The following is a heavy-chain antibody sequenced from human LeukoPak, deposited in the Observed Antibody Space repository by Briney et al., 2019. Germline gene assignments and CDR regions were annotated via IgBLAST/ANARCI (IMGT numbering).Heavy chain of an antibody. CDR1: GFTFSNYG. CDR2: ISGSGGST. D-gene: IGHD3-22*01. V-gene: IGHV3-23*01. J-gene: IGHJ4*02. Sequence: PGGTLRLSCAASGFTFSNYGMSWIRQTPGKGLEWVSGISGSGGSTFYADSVKGRFTISRDNSKNTLYLQMNSLRAEDTAVYYCARVPQAKITYYYDSSGYYIWGQGTLVTVSS. CDR3: ARVPQAKITYYYDSSGYYI.